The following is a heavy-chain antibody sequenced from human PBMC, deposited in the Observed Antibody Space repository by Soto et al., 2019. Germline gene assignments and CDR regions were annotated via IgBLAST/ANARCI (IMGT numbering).Heavy chain of an antibody. CDR2: INPSGGST. CDR3: AREGPNTIFGVVYPTPLDY. J-gene: IGHJ4*02. CDR1: GYTFTSYY. D-gene: IGHD3-3*01. V-gene: IGHV1-46*01. Sequence: GASVKVSCKASGYTFTSYYMHWVRQAPGQGLEWMGIINPSGGSTSYAQKFQGRVTMTRDTSTSTVYMELSSLRSEDTAVYYCAREGPNTIFGVVYPTPLDYWGQGTLVTVSS.